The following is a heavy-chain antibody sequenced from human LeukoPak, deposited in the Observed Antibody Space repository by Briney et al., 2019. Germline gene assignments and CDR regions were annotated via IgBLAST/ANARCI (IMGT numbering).Heavy chain of an antibody. CDR1: GYTFTGYY. J-gene: IGHJ4*02. D-gene: IGHD5-12*01. CDR3: AREIIVATTTSGY. CDR2: INPNSGGT. V-gene: IGHV1-2*02. Sequence: ASVKVSCKASGYTFTGYYMHWVRQAPGQGLEWMGWINPNSGGTNYAQKFQGRVTMTRDTSISTAYMELSRLRSDDTAVYYCAREIIVATTTSGYWGQGTLVTVSS.